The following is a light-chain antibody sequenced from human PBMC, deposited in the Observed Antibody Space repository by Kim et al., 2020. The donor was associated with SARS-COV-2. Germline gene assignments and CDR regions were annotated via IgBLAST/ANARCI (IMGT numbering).Light chain of an antibody. Sequence: SYELTQPPSVSVSPGQTASITCSGDKLGDKYACWYQQKPGQSPVLVIYQDSKRPSGIPERFSGSNSGNTATLTISGTQAMDEADYYCQAWDSSTGGVFGGETQLTVL. CDR3: QAWDSSTGGV. CDR1: KLGDKY. J-gene: IGLJ3*02. V-gene: IGLV3-1*01. CDR2: QDS.